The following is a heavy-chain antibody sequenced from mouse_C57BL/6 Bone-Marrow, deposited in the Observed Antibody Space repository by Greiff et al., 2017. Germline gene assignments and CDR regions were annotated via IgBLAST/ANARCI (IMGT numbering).Heavy chain of an antibody. CDR3: ARPYYSNYWYFDV. V-gene: IGHV1-55*01. CDR1: GYTFTSYW. J-gene: IGHJ1*03. D-gene: IGHD2-5*01. Sequence: QVQLQQPGAELVKPGASVKMSCKASGYTFTSYWITWVKQRPGQGLEWIGDIYPGSGSTNYNEKFKNKATLTVDTSSSTAYMQLSGLTSEDSAVYYCARPYYSNYWYFDVWGTGTTVTVSS. CDR2: IYPGSGST.